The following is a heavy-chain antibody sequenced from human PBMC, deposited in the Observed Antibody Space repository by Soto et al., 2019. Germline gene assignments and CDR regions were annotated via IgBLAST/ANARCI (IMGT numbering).Heavy chain of an antibody. Sequence: QVQLVESGGGVVQPGRSLRLSCAASGFTFSSYAMHWVRQAPGKGLEWVAVISHDGSNKYYADSVKGRFTISRDNSKNTLYLQMNSLRAEDTAVYYCARGPRGWDAFDIWGQGTMVTVSS. J-gene: IGHJ3*02. CDR3: ARGPRGWDAFDI. V-gene: IGHV3-30-3*01. D-gene: IGHD3-22*01. CDR1: GFTFSSYA. CDR2: ISHDGSNK.